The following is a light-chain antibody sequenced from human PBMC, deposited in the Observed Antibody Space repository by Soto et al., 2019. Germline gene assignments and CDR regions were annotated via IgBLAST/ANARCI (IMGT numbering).Light chain of an antibody. V-gene: IGKV1-39*01. CDR3: QKSYSTLIN. CDR2: AAS. J-gene: IGKJ5*01. CDR1: QSISSY. Sequence: DIQMTHSPSSLSASVVYIVTITCRSSQSISSYLNWYQQKPGKAPKLLIYAASSLQSGVPSRFSGSGSGTDFTLTISSLQPEDFATYYCQKSYSTLINFGQGTRLEIK.